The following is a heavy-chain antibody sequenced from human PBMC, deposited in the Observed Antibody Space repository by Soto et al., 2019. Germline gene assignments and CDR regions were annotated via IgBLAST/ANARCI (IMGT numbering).Heavy chain of an antibody. V-gene: IGHV4-38-2*02. D-gene: IGHD3-3*01. J-gene: IGHJ5*02. Sequence: PSETLSLTCAVSGYSISSGYYWGWIRQPPGEGLEWIGSIYHSGSTYYNPSLKSRVTISVDTSKNQFSLKLSSVTAADTAVYYCATEPYYDFWSGYSRGWFDPWGQGTLVTVSS. CDR1: GYSISSGYY. CDR3: ATEPYYDFWSGYSRGWFDP. CDR2: IYHSGST.